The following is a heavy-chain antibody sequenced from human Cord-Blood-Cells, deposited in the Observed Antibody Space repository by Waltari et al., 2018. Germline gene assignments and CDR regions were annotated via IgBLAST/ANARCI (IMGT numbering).Heavy chain of an antibody. V-gene: IGHV4-38-2*02. Sequence: QVQLQESGPGLVKPSETLSLTCTVSGYSICSGYYWGWIRQPPGKGLEWVGGIYHSGSTYYDAARKRRVTVSVDTSKNQFSLKLRSVAAADTAVYYCARGQQLVEWYVDLWGRGTLVTVSS. CDR1: GYSICSGYY. D-gene: IGHD6-13*01. CDR2: IYHSGST. J-gene: IGHJ2*01. CDR3: ARGQQLVEWYVDL.